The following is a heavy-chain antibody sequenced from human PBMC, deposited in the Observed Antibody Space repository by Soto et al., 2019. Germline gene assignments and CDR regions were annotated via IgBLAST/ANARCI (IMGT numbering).Heavy chain of an antibody. Sequence: EVQLVESGGGLVQPGGSLRLSCAASGFTFSGYWMSWVRQAPGKGLEWVANIKQDGSEQFYVDAVKGRCTISRDNAKNSLYPQMNSLRAEETAVYYCAREAVWGQGTTVTVSS. V-gene: IGHV3-7*05. CDR1: GFTFSGYW. CDR3: AREAV. CDR2: IKQDGSEQ. J-gene: IGHJ6*02.